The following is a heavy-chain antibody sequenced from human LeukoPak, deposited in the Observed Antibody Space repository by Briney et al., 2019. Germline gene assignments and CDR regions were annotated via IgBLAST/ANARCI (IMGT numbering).Heavy chain of an antibody. CDR3: ARDRDYSPDY. CDR2: ISTNSGKT. V-gene: IGHV1-18*01. Sequence: GASVKVSCKASGYTFTSYGISWVRQAPGQGLEWMGWISTNSGKTDYAQKFQGRVTLTTDTSTSTTYMELRSLGSDDTAIYYCARDRDYSPDYWGQGTLVTVSS. CDR1: GYTFTSYG. J-gene: IGHJ4*02. D-gene: IGHD2-21*01.